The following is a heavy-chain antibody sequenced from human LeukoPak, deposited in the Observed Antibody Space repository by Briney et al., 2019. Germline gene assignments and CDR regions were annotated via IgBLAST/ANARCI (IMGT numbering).Heavy chain of an antibody. V-gene: IGHV3-23*01. CDR2: LSGDGGTT. Sequence: GESLRLSCVASGFTFSNYAMSWARQAPGKGLEWFSALSGDGGTTYYADSVKGRFTISSDNSKNTLYLQMNSLRGEDTALYYCAKDNAHSGFFTPDYWGQGTLVTVSS. CDR1: GFTFSNYA. D-gene: IGHD3-22*01. CDR3: AKDNAHSGFFTPDY. J-gene: IGHJ4*02.